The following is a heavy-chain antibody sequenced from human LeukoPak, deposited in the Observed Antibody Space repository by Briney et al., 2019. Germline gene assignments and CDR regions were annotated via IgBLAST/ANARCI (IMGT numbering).Heavy chain of an antibody. CDR1: GGSFSGYY. CDR2: INHSGST. Sequence: PSETLSLTCAVYGGSFSGYYWSWIRQPPGKGLEWIGEINHSGSTNYNPSLKSRVTISVDTPKNQFSLRLSSVTAAGTAVYYCARGKYYGSGSSKRYYYYGMDVWSQGTTVTVSS. D-gene: IGHD3-10*01. CDR3: ARGKYYGSGSSKRYYYYGMDV. J-gene: IGHJ6*02. V-gene: IGHV4-34*01.